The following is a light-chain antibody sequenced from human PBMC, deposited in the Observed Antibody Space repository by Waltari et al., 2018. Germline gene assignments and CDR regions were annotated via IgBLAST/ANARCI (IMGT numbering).Light chain of an antibody. CDR3: SGWDTSLNTWV. Sequence: QSVLTQPPSASGAPGQRVTISCTGSSSNIGAVYYVSWYQQFPGTAPKLLIYENNKRPSGISDRFSGSKSDTSASLTITGLQTEDEAEYYCSGWDTSLNTWVFGGGTRLTVL. CDR2: ENN. V-gene: IGLV1-51*02. J-gene: IGLJ2*01. CDR1: SSNIGAVYY.